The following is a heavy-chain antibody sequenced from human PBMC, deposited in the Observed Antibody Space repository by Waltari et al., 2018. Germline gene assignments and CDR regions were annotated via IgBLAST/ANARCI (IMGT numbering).Heavy chain of an antibody. V-gene: IGHV1-8*03. CDR2: MNPNSGNT. Sequence: QVQLVQSGAEVKKPGASVKVSCEASGYTFTSYDINWVRQATGQGLEWMGWMNPNSGNTGDAQKFQGRVTITRNTSISTAYMELSSLRSEDTAVYYCARGGSQLVNYYFDYWGQGTLVTVSS. D-gene: IGHD6-6*01. J-gene: IGHJ4*02. CDR1: GYTFTSYD. CDR3: ARGGSQLVNYYFDY.